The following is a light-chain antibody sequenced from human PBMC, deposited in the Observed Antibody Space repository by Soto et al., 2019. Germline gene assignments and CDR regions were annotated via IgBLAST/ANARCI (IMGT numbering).Light chain of an antibody. Sequence: EGVLTQSPGSLCLSPGDRATLSCRASQSVRNNYLAWYQQRPGQAPRLLIYAASSRATGIRDRFSDSGPGTDFTLTISRLEPEDFAVYYCQQYGSSPRTFGQGTKVDIK. CDR3: QQYGSSPRT. J-gene: IGKJ1*01. CDR2: AAS. V-gene: IGKV3-20*01. CDR1: QSVRNNY.